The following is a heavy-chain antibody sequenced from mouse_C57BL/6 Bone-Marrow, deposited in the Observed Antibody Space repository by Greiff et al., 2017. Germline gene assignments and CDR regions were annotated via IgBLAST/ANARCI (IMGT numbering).Heavy chain of an antibody. CDR1: GYAFSSSW. D-gene: IGHD4-1*01. Sequence: QVHVKQSGPELVKPGASVKISCKASGYAFSSSWMNWVKQRPGKGLEWIGRIYPGDGDTNYNGKFKGKATLTADKSSSTAYMQLSSLTSEDSAVYFCARLTGWFAYWGQGTLVTVSA. J-gene: IGHJ3*01. CDR2: IYPGDGDT. CDR3: ARLTGWFAY. V-gene: IGHV1-82*01.